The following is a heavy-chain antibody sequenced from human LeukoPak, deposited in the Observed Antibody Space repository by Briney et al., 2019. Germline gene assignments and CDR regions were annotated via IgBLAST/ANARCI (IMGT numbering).Heavy chain of an antibody. D-gene: IGHD5-18*01. CDR3: AAPRSMVMVETYYYGMDV. V-gene: IGHV1-58*02. CDR1: GYTFTSYY. CDR2: IVVGSGNT. J-gene: IGHJ6*02. Sequence: ASVKVSCKASGYTFTSYYMHWVRQAPGQGLEWIGWIVVGSGNTNYAQKFQERVTITRDMSTSTAYMELSSLRSEDTAVYCCAAPRSMVMVETYYYGMDVWGQGTTVTVSS.